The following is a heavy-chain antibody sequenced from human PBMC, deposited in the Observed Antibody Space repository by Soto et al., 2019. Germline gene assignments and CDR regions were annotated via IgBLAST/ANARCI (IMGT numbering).Heavy chain of an antibody. CDR3: PRDGPQFVPNSDTFDI. D-gene: IGHD6-6*01. CDR2: ISAYNGDT. Sequence: QVQLLQSGPELMKPGASVKLSCKASGYTFRNYGINWVRQAPAQGLEWMGWISAYNGDTNYAHNFQGRATMDTDTPPSAAYMELRSLNSDDPAVYYCPRDGPQFVPNSDTFDIGGQGTTVTVSS. CDR1: GYTFRNYG. J-gene: IGHJ3*02. V-gene: IGHV1-18*01.